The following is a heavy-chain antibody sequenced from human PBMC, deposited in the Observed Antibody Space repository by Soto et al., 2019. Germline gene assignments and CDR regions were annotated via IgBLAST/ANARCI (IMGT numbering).Heavy chain of an antibody. J-gene: IGHJ4*02. Sequence: QLQLQESGPGLVKPSETLSLTCSVSGGSISSSSYYWGWIRQPPGKGLEWIASVYYNGNTYYYNPSLKCRVTISVDTSNNQFSLRLTSVTAADTAVYYCARRYCRNTSCYVFDYWGQGTLVTVSS. CDR3: ARRYCRNTSCYVFDY. CDR1: GGSISSSSYY. CDR2: VYYNGNTY. V-gene: IGHV4-39*01. D-gene: IGHD2-2*01.